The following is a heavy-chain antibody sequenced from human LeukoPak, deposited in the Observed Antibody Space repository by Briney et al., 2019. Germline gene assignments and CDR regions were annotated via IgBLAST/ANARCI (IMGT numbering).Heavy chain of an antibody. J-gene: IGHJ6*02. CDR2: ISSSGSTI. V-gene: IGHV3-11*04. Sequence: GGSLRLSCAASGFTFSDYYMSWIRQAPGKGLEWVSYISSSGSTIYYADSVKGRFTISRDNAKNTLDLQMNSLRVEDTAVYYCVRDGNYDLDVWGQGTTVTVSS. D-gene: IGHD3-3*01. CDR3: VRDGNYDLDV. CDR1: GFTFSDYY.